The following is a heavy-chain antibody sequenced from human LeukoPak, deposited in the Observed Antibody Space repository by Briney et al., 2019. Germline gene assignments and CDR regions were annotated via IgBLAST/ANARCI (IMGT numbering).Heavy chain of an antibody. Sequence: GVSLRLSCAASGFTFSSYDTHWVRQAPGKGLEWVAVIWYDGSNRYYADSVEGRFTISRDNSNNTLHLQLNSLRAEDTAVYYCARGFRSNNYYFIDFWGQGTLVTVSS. CDR1: GFTFSSYD. D-gene: IGHD3-22*01. J-gene: IGHJ4*02. CDR2: IWYDGSNR. CDR3: ARGFRSNNYYFIDF. V-gene: IGHV3-33*01.